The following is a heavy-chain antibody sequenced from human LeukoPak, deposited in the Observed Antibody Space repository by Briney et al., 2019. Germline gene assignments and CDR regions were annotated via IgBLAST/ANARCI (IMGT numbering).Heavy chain of an antibody. CDR2: IIPILGIA. Sequence: SVKVSCKASGYTFTNYDINWVRQAPGQGLEWMGRIIPILGIANYAQKFQGRVTITADKSTSTAYMELSSLRSEDTAVYYCARGRIAVAAKKGFRFDYWGQGTLVTVSS. J-gene: IGHJ4*02. CDR3: ARGRIAVAAKKGFRFDY. V-gene: IGHV1-69*04. CDR1: GYTFTNYD. D-gene: IGHD6-19*01.